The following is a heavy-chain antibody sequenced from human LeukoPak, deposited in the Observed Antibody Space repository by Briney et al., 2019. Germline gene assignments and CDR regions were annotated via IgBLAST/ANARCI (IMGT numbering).Heavy chain of an antibody. Sequence: PGGSLRLSCAASGFPFSSYAMHWVRQASGKGLEWVAVISFDRDHEYYADSVRGRFTVSRDNSKNTLNLQMNSLRGEDTAVYYCARALSGNTYDNRALWGQGTLVTVSS. CDR2: ISFDRDHE. CDR1: GFPFSSYA. J-gene: IGHJ4*02. D-gene: IGHD5-18*01. CDR3: ARALSGNTYDNRAL. V-gene: IGHV3-30*04.